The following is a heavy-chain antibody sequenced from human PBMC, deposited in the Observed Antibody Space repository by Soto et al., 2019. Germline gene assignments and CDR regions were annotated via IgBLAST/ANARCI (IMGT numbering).Heavy chain of an antibody. CDR1: GGSISKFY. Sequence: QVQLQESGPGVVKPSETLSLSCSVSGGSISKFYWSWIRKTAGKGLEWMGRVYATGTTDYNPSLLSRVTMSVDISKKTFSLRLTSVTAADTGVYYCVRDGSKTLRDWFDPWGQGKLVTVSS. V-gene: IGHV4-4*07. CDR2: VYATGTT. J-gene: IGHJ5*02. CDR3: VRDGSKTLRDWFDP.